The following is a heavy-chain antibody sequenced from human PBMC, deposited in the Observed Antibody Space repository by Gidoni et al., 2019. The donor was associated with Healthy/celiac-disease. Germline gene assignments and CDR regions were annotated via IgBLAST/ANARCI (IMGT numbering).Heavy chain of an antibody. J-gene: IGHJ6*02. V-gene: IGHV1-69*01. CDR1: GGPFSSYA. Sequence: QVQLVQYGAEVKKPGSSVKVSCKASGGPFSSYAISWVRQAPGQGLEWMGGIIPIFGTANYAQKFQGRVTITADESTSTADMELSSLRSEDTAVYYCARAMVGGQVGATDYYYGMDVWGQGTTVTVSS. CDR2: IIPIFGTA. D-gene: IGHD1-26*01. CDR3: ARAMVGGQVGATDYYYGMDV.